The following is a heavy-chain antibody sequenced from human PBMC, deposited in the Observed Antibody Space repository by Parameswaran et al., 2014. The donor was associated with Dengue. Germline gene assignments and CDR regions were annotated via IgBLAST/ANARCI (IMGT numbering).Heavy chain of an antibody. J-gene: IGHJ4*02. Sequence: WIRQPPGKGLEWVAVISYDGSNKYYADSVKGRFTISRDNSKNTLYLQMNSLRAEDTAVYYCAREFLEWLLEYYFDYWGQGTLVTVSS. CDR2: ISYDGSNK. V-gene: IGHV3-30-3*01. D-gene: IGHD3-3*01. CDR3: AREFLEWLLEYYFDY.